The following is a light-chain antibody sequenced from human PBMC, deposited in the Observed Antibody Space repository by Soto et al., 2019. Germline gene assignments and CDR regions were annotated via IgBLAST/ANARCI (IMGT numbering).Light chain of an antibody. CDR3: QQYNSYWK. CDR1: QSISSW. Sequence: DIQMTQSPSTLSASVGDRVTITCRASQSISSWLAWYQQKPGKAPKLLIYDASSLESGVPSRFSGSVSGTEFTLTISSLQPDDFATYYCQQYNSYWKFGQGTKVEIK. V-gene: IGKV1-5*01. J-gene: IGKJ1*01. CDR2: DAS.